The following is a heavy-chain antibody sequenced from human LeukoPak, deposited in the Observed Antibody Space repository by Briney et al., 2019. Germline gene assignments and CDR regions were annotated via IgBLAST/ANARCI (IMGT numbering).Heavy chain of an antibody. J-gene: IGHJ5*02. CDR2: TDERTKWYN. CDR1: GDSVSSNSAA. Sequence: SQTLTLTCSISGDSVSSNSAAWNWIRQSPSRGLEWLGKTDERTKWYNDYAVSVKSRITINPGTSKNQFSLQLNSVTPEDTAVYYCARDRALGYCSGGSCYEVSNWFDPWGQGTLATVST. CDR3: ARDRALGYCSGGSCYEVSNWFDP. D-gene: IGHD2-15*01. V-gene: IGHV6-1*01.